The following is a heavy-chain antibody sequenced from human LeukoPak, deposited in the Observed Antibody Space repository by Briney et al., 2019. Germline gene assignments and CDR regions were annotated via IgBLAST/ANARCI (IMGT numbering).Heavy chain of an antibody. Sequence: ASVKVSCKASGYTFTSYGISWVRQAPGQGLEWMGWISAYNGNTNYAQKLQGRVTMTTDTSTSTAYMELRSLRSDDTAVYYCARESYTSGWSGCLDYWGQGTLVTVSS. CDR2: ISAYNGNT. CDR1: GYTFTSYG. V-gene: IGHV1-18*01. J-gene: IGHJ4*02. D-gene: IGHD6-13*01. CDR3: ARESYTSGWSGCLDY.